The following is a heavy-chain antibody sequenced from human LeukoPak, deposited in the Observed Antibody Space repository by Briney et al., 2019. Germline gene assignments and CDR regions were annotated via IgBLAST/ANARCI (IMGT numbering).Heavy chain of an antibody. V-gene: IGHV3-23*01. CDR2: IGGSGGST. CDR3: AKDKLRGYTLWDY. J-gene: IGHJ4*02. D-gene: IGHD3-16*01. CDR1: GFTFSSYA. Sequence: GGSLRLSCAASGFTFSSYAMSWVRQAPGKGLEWVSAIGGSGGSTYYADSVKGRFTISRDNSKNTLYLQMNSLRAEDTAVYYCAKDKLRGYTLWDYWGQGTLVTVSS.